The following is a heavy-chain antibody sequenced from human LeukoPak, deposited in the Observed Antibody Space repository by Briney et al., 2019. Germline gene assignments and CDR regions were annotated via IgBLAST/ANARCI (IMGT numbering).Heavy chain of an antibody. CDR2: IKQDASEK. CDR1: GFTFSSYS. D-gene: IGHD6-19*01. Sequence: PGGSLRLSCAASGFTFSSYSMNWVRQAPGKGLEWVANIKQDASEKFYVDSVKGRFTISRDNTKNSLYLEMNSLRAEDTAVYYCAGGSGWLIDSWGQGTLVTVSS. J-gene: IGHJ4*02. V-gene: IGHV3-7*01. CDR3: AGGSGWLIDS.